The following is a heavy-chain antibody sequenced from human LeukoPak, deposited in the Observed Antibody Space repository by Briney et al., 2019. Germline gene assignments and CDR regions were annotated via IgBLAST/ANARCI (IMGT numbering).Heavy chain of an antibody. Sequence: GGSLRLSCAASGFTFSSYEMSWVRQAPGKGREGFSYISRSSSTVYYADSVKGRFTISRDNAKNSLFLQINSLRAKDTAVYYCATSSSSVYAFDIWGQGTMVTVSS. CDR1: GFTFSSYE. CDR3: ATSSSSVYAFDI. J-gene: IGHJ3*02. D-gene: IGHD6-6*01. CDR2: ISRSSSTV. V-gene: IGHV3-48*03.